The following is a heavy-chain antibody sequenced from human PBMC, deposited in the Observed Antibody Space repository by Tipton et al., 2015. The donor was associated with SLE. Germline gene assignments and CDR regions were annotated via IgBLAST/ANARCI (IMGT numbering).Heavy chain of an antibody. CDR2: ITGSGSTI. Sequence: GSLRLSCAASGFIFSRYEMNWVRQAPGKGLEWVSYITGSGSTIFYVNSVKGRFTISRDNAENSLYLQMNSLRAEDTAVYYCARDIWGASVYFDYWGQGTLVTVSS. CDR1: GFIFSRYE. CDR3: ARDIWGASVYFDY. J-gene: IGHJ4*02. D-gene: IGHD3-16*01. V-gene: IGHV3-48*03.